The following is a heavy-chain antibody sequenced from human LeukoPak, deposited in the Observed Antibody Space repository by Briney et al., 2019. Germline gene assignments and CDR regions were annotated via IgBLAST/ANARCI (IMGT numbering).Heavy chain of an antibody. CDR2: INHSGST. J-gene: IGHJ3*02. D-gene: IGHD2-21*02. CDR3: ARAIVVVTAIPGGGAFDI. V-gene: IGHV4-34*01. Sequence: SETLSLTCAVYGGSFSGYYWSWIRQPPGKGLEWIGEINHSGSTNYNPSLKSRVTISVDTSKNQFSLKLSSVTAADTAVYYCARAIVVVTAIPGGGAFDIWGQGTMVTVSS. CDR1: GGSFSGYY.